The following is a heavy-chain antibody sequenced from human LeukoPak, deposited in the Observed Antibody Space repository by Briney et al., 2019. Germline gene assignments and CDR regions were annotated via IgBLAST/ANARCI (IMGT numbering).Heavy chain of an antibody. Sequence: ETLSLTCAVYGGSFSGDFWSWIRQAPGKGLEWVANIKQDGSEKYYVDSVKGRFTISRDNAKNSPYLQMNSLRAEDTAVYYCASSGWTYYYYYYMDVWGKGTTVTVSS. V-gene: IGHV3-7*01. D-gene: IGHD6-19*01. CDR3: ASSGWTYYYYYYMDV. J-gene: IGHJ6*03. CDR2: IKQDGSEK. CDR1: GGSFSGDF.